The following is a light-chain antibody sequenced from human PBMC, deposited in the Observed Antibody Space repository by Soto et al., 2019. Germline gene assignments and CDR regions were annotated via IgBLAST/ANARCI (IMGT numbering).Light chain of an antibody. CDR1: QSVSGGS. V-gene: IGKV3-20*01. J-gene: IGKJ1*01. Sequence: EIVLTQSPGTLSLSPGERATLSCRASQSVSGGSLAWYQPRPGQAPRLLIYGASSRATGIPDRFSGSGSGTDFTLTITRLEPEDFAVYYCQQYGISPRTFGQGTKVEIK. CDR2: GAS. CDR3: QQYGISPRT.